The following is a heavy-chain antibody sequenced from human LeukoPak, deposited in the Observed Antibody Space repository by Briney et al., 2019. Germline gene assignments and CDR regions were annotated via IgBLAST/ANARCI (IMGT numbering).Heavy chain of an antibody. CDR2: INPNSGGT. J-gene: IGHJ4*02. Sequence: ASVKVSCKASGYTFTGYYMHWVRQAPGQGLEWMGWINPNSGGTNYAQKFQGRVTMTRDTSISTAYMELSGLRSDDTAVYYCARDLSGYCSSTSCYAFADFDYWGQGTLVTVSS. D-gene: IGHD2-2*01. CDR1: GYTFTGYY. V-gene: IGHV1-2*02. CDR3: ARDLSGYCSSTSCYAFADFDY.